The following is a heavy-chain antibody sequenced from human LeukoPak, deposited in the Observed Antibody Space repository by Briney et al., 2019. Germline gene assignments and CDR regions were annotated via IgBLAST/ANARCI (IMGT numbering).Heavy chain of an antibody. Sequence: GGSLRLSCAASGFTFSRHWMGWVRQAPGKGLEWVASIKQDGSQYYVDSVKGRFFISRENAKNSVSLQMNSLRGEDTAVYYRARGPDFGDRLDYFDYWGQGTLVTVS. CDR2: IKQDGSQ. V-gene: IGHV3-7*01. CDR1: GFTFSRHW. J-gene: IGHJ4*02. D-gene: IGHD4-17*01. CDR3: ARGPDFGDRLDYFDY.